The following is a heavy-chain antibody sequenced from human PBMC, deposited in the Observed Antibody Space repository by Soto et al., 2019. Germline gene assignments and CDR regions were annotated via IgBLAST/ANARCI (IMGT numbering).Heavy chain of an antibody. Sequence: EVQLLESGGGLVQPGGSLRLSCAASGFTFSSYAMSWVRQAPGKGLEWVSAISGRGDSTYYADSVKGRFTISRDNSKNTLYLQMNSLTAEDTAVYYCANDWYSSGDFDYWGQGTLVTVSS. D-gene: IGHD6-19*01. CDR2: ISGRGDST. V-gene: IGHV3-23*01. CDR3: ANDWYSSGDFDY. CDR1: GFTFSSYA. J-gene: IGHJ4*02.